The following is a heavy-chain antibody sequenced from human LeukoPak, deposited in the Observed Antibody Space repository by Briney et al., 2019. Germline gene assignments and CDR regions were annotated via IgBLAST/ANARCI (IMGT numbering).Heavy chain of an antibody. J-gene: IGHJ5*02. D-gene: IGHD4-17*01. CDR2: ISDSGST. V-gene: IGHV4-59*01. Sequence: SETLSLTCTVSGDSISTYYWTWIRQPPGKGLEWIGYISDSGSTNYNPSLKSRVTISLDTSKNQFSLKLISLTAADTAAYYCARLEYGDYGWFDTWAREPWSPSPQ. CDR1: GDSISTYY. CDR3: ARLEYGDYGWFDT.